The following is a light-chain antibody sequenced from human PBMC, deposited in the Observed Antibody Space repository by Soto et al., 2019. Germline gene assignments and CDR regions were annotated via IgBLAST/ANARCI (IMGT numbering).Light chain of an antibody. V-gene: IGKV3-20*01. CDR3: QQYLDWPRT. J-gene: IGKJ1*01. CDR1: QSVSSSY. CDR2: GAS. Sequence: EIVLTQSPGTLSLSPGERVTLSCRASQSVSSSYLAWYQQKPGQAPRLLIYGASNRATGVPDRFSGSGSGTVFTLTISSLQSDDFAVYYCQQYLDWPRTFGQGTKVDIK.